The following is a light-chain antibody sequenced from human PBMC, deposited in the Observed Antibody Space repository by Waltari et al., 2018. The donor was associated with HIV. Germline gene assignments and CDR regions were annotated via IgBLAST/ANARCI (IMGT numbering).Light chain of an antibody. Sequence: DIQMTQSPSSVSASVGDTVTITCRTSQTISTNLDWYQHNPAIAEKLLIHAASSLPSGVPSRVSGGGSATDFTLTITSLLPDDFTTYSCQHSRTFGQGTKVE. CDR1: QTISTN. V-gene: IGKV1-39*01. CDR2: AAS. J-gene: IGKJ1*01. CDR3: QHSRT.